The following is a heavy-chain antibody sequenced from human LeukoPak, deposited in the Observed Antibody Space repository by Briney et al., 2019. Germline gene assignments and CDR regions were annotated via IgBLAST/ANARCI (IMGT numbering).Heavy chain of an antibody. J-gene: IGHJ4*02. CDR1: GFTFSSYW. V-gene: IGHV3-7*01. CDR3: AKVAKYYYGSETYYFFEH. Sequence: QTGGSLRLSCATSGFTFSSYWMSWVRQAPGKGLEWVAYINQDGSEKNYADSVKGRFTISRDNSKNTLNLQMNSLRVEDTAVYYCAKVAKYYYGSETYYFFEHWGQGTPVTASS. CDR2: INQDGSEK. D-gene: IGHD3-10*01.